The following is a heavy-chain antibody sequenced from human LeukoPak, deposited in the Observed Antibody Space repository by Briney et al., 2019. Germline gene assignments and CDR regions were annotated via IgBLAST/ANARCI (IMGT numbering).Heavy chain of an antibody. Sequence: ASVKVSCKTSGYTFTGYYMHWVRRAPGQGLEWMGIINPSGDNTWYAQKFQGRVTLTRDMATSTDYMEVSSLRSEDAAVYYCARDNSLGDSAWWFDPWGQGTLVTVSS. CDR3: ARDNSLGDSAWWFDP. V-gene: IGHV1-46*01. CDR1: GYTFTGYY. D-gene: IGHD5-12*01. J-gene: IGHJ5*02. CDR2: INPSGDNT.